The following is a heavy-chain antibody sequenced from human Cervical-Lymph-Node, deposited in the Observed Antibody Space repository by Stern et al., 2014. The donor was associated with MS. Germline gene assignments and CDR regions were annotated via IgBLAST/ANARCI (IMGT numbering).Heavy chain of an antibody. J-gene: IGHJ4*02. CDR3: ARKSLSMDHYFDS. CDR2: IYYTGTT. V-gene: IGHV4-59*01. D-gene: IGHD2-2*03. Sequence: QVQLQESGPGLVKPSETLSLTCTVSGASISSYYWNWIRQPPGKGLEGIGYIYYTGTTNYNPSLKGRVAISLDTSKNQFSLILRSVSAADTAVYYCARKSLSMDHYFDSWGQGTLVTVSS. CDR1: GASISSYY.